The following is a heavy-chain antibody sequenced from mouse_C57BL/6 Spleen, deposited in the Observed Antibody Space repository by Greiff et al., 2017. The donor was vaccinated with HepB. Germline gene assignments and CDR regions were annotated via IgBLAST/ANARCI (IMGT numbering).Heavy chain of an antibody. CDR3: ARYDYGSSYQGYYAMDY. Sequence: VQLQQPGAELVMPGASVKLSCKASGYTFTSYWMHWVKQRPGQGLEWIGEIDPSDSYTNYNQKFKGKSTLTVDKSSSTAYMQLSSLTSEDSAVYYCARYDYGSSYQGYYAMDYWGQGTSVTVSS. CDR2: IDPSDSYT. CDR1: GYTFTSYW. J-gene: IGHJ4*01. D-gene: IGHD1-1*01. V-gene: IGHV1-69*01.